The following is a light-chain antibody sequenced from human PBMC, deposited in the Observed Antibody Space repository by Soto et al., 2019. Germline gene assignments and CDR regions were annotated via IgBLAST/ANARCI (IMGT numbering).Light chain of an antibody. CDR3: QQSHSIPFT. V-gene: IGKV1-39*01. J-gene: IGKJ3*01. CDR2: AAS. Sequence: PGKAPKLLIYAASDLQSGVPSRFSGSGSGTDFTLTISSLQSEDFASYYCQQSHSIPFTFGPGTKVHIK.